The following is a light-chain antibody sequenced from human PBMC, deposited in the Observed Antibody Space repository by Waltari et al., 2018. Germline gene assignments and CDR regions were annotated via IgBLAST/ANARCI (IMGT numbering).Light chain of an antibody. CDR1: NLEDKY. Sequence: SYELTQPPSVSVSPGQTATITCSGDNLEDKYVCWYQQRPGQSPLLVIFQDFKRPSGIPERFSGSNSGQTATLTISGTQAIDEADYYWQALDSSRNAVIFGGGTKLTVL. CDR3: QALDSSRNAVI. J-gene: IGLJ2*01. CDR2: QDF. V-gene: IGLV3-1*01.